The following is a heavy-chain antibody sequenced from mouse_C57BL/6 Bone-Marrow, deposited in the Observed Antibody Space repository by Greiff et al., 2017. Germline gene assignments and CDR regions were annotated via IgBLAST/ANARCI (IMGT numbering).Heavy chain of an antibody. CDR3: ARLPITTVDYYAMDY. D-gene: IGHD1-1*01. V-gene: IGHV1-55*01. CDR1: GYTFTSYW. CDR2: IYPGSGST. Sequence: QVQLKQPGAELVKPGASVKMSCKASGYTFTSYWITWVKQRPGQGLEWIGDIYPGSGSTNYNEKFKSKATLTVDTSSSTAYMQLSSLTSEDSAVYYCARLPITTVDYYAMDYWGQGTSVTVSS. J-gene: IGHJ4*01.